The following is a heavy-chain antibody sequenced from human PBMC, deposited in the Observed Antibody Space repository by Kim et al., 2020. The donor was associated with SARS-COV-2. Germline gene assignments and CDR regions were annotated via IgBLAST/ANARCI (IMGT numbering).Heavy chain of an antibody. J-gene: IGHJ4*02. V-gene: IGHV3-33*01. Sequence: GGSLRLSCAASGFTFSSYGMHWVRQAPGKGLEWVAVIWYDGSNKYYADSVKGRFTISRDNSKNTLYLQMNSLRAEDTAVYYCAREVLVDAGSYYFDYWGQGTLVTVSS. CDR3: AREVLVDAGSYYFDY. D-gene: IGHD2-15*01. CDR2: IWYDGSNK. CDR1: GFTFSSYG.